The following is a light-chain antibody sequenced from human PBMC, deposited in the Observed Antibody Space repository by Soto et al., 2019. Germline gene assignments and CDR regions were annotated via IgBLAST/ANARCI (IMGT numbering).Light chain of an antibody. J-gene: IGLJ7*01. CDR2: DVS. V-gene: IGLV2-11*01. Sequence: QSALTQPRSVYGSPGQSVTISCTGTSSDVGGYNYVSWYQQHPGKAPKLMIYDVSKRPSGVPDRFSGSKSGNTASLTISGLQAEDEAGYYCCSYAGSYTWVFGGGTQLTVL. CDR3: CSYAGSYTWV. CDR1: SSDVGGYNY.